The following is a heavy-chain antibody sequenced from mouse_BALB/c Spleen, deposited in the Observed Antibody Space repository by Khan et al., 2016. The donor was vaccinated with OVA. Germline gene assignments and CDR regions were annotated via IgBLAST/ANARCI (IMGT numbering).Heavy chain of an antibody. CDR1: GYTFTNYG. V-gene: IGHV9-3-1*01. CDR3: ARPPSISYVMAY. Sequence: QIQLVQSGPELKKPGETVKISCKASGYTFTNYGMNWVKQSPGKGLKWMGWINTYTGEPTYADDFKGRFAFSLETSASTAYLQINNLKNEDTATYFGARPPSISYVMAYWGQGTSVTVSS. CDR2: INTYTGEP. J-gene: IGHJ4*01.